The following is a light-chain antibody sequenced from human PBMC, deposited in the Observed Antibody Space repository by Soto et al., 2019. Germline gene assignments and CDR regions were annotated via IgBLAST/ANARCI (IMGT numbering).Light chain of an antibody. V-gene: IGKV1-9*01. CDR1: QGISSY. Sequence: DIQLTQSPSSLSASVGDRVTITCRASQGISSYLAWYQQKPGKAPELLIYAASTLQSGVPSRFSGSGSGTEFTLTISSLQPEDFATYYCQQHNSYPYTFGQGTKLESK. J-gene: IGKJ2*01. CDR3: QQHNSYPYT. CDR2: AAS.